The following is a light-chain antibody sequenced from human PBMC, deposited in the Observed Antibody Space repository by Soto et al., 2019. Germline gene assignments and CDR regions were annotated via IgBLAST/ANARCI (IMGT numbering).Light chain of an antibody. J-gene: IGKJ1*01. CDR3: QRYKSAPRT. V-gene: IGKV1-27*01. CDR1: QGISNY. Sequence: DIHITHGPSSLSASVGDRVTITCRASQGISNYLAWYQQKPGKVPKLLIYAASTLQSGVPSRFSGSGSGTDFTLTISSLQPEDAATYFCQRYKSAPRTSGQGT. CDR2: AAS.